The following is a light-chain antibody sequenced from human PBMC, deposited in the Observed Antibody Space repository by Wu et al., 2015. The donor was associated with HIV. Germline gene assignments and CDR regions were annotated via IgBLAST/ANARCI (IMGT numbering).Light chain of an antibody. CDR1: QSVNSD. Sequence: EILMTQSPATLAVSPGESATLSCRASQSVNSDLAWYQQKPGQAPRLLIYGASTRATGIPARFSGTGSGTEFTLTINTMQSEDFAVYYCQQYNSWLRTFGQGTKGG. CDR2: GAS. CDR3: QQYNSWLRT. J-gene: IGKJ1*01. V-gene: IGKV3-15*01.